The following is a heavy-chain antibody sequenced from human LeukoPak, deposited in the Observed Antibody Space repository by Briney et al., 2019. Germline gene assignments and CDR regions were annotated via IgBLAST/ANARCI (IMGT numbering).Heavy chain of an antibody. CDR2: IRSSGDSA. J-gene: IGHJ4*02. CDR3: AKGYYASGSSLSAFDS. Sequence: QPGGSLRLSCAASGFTFSGYAMNWVRQAREKGLEWVSLIRSSGDSAYYADFVKGRFTISRDNSKNTLYPQMNSLRAEDTAVYYCAKGYYASGSSLSAFDSWGQGTLVTVSS. D-gene: IGHD3-10*01. V-gene: IGHV3-23*01. CDR1: GFTFSGYA.